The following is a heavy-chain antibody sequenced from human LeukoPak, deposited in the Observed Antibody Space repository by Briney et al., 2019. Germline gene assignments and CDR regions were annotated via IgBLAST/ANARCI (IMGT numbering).Heavy chain of an antibody. V-gene: IGHV1-2*02. CDR1: GYTFTGYY. Sequence: ASVKVSCKASGYTFTGYYMHWVRQAPGQGLEWMGWINPNSGGTNYAQKSQGRVTMTRDTSISTAYMELSRLRSDDTAVYYCARQGTASGYVTRAVYYYYMDVWGKGTTVTVSS. CDR3: ARQGTASGYVTRAVYYYYMDV. J-gene: IGHJ6*03. CDR2: INPNSGGT. D-gene: IGHD5-12*01.